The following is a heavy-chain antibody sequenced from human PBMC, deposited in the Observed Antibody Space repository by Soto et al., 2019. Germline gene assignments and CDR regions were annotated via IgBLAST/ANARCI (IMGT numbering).Heavy chain of an antibody. D-gene: IGHD2-15*01. CDR1: GYTFTSYG. Sequence: ASVKVSCKASGYTFTSYGISWVRQAPGQGLEWMGWISAYSGNTNYAQKLQGRVTMTTDTSTSTAYMELRSLRSDDTAVYYCARSRDCSGGSCYGYWGQGTLVTVSS. CDR2: ISAYSGNT. J-gene: IGHJ4*02. CDR3: ARSRDCSGGSCYGY. V-gene: IGHV1-18*01.